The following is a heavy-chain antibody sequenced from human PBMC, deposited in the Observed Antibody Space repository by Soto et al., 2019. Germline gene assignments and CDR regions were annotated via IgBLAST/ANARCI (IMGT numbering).Heavy chain of an antibody. J-gene: IGHJ5*02. Sequence: SETLSLTCTVSGGSISSSFYYWAWIRQPPGKGLEWIGTIYYSGDTYYNPSLKRRVNISVDTSKNHFSLKLSSVTAADTAMYHCARIRGGSGYTLDPGLDPWGVGILVTGSS. V-gene: IGHV4-39*02. D-gene: IGHD5-12*01. CDR3: ARIRGGSGYTLDPGLDP. CDR2: IYYSGDT. CDR1: GGSISSSFYY.